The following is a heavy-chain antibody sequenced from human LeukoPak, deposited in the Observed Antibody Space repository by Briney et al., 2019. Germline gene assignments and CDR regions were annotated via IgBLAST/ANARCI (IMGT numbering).Heavy chain of an antibody. V-gene: IGHV3-53*01. CDR1: GLTVSSNY. J-gene: IGHJ4*02. Sequence: GGSLRLSCVASGLTVSSNYMSWVRQAPGKGLEWASVIYSGGSTYDAHAVKGRCNISRDNSKNTLYLQMNSLRAEDTAVYYCARGNYYGSGSYDYWGQGTLVTVSS. CDR2: IYSGGST. D-gene: IGHD3-10*01. CDR3: ARGNYYGSGSYDY.